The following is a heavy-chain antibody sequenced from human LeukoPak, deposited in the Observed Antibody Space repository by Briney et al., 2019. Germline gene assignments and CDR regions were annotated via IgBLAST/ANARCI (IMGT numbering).Heavy chain of an antibody. J-gene: IGHJ4*02. Sequence: SETLSLTCAVYGGSFSGYYWSWIRQPPGKGLEWIGEINHSGSTNYNPSLKSRVTISVDTSKNQFSLKLSSVTAADTAVYYCARRRVGATPTVYDYWGQGTLVTVPS. CDR3: ARRRVGATPTVYDY. CDR2: INHSGST. D-gene: IGHD3-10*01. CDR1: GGSFSGYY. V-gene: IGHV4-34*01.